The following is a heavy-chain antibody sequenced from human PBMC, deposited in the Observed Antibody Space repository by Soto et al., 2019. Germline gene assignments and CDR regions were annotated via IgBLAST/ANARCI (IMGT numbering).Heavy chain of an antibody. J-gene: IGHJ4*02. Sequence: QVRLVQSGPEVKKPGASVKVSCKASGYTFINYGINWVRQAPGQGLEWMGWISGNKGNTNYAQKLQARVTMTIDTSTSTDYMELRSLRSDDTAVYSCARVDSIAAALCDFDSWGQGTLVTVSS. V-gene: IGHV1-18*01. D-gene: IGHD6-13*01. CDR2: ISGNKGNT. CDR1: GYTFINYG. CDR3: ARVDSIAAALCDFDS.